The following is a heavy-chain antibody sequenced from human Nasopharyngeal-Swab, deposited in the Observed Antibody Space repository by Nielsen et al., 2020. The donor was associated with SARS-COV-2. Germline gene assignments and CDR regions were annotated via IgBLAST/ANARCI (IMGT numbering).Heavy chain of an antibody. CDR3: ARGDDYGYYFDY. V-gene: IGHV3-7*01. D-gene: IGHD4-17*01. CDR2: IKQDGSEK. J-gene: IGHJ4*02. CDR1: GFTFSDHY. Sequence: GESLKISCAASGFTFSDHYMSWIRQAPGKGLEWVANIKQDGSEKYYVDSVKGRFTIPRDNAKNSLYLQMSSLRAEDTAVYYCARGDDYGYYFDYWGQGTLVTVSS.